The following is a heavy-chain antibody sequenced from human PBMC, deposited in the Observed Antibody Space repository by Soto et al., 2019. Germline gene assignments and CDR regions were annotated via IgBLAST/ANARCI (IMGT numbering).Heavy chain of an antibody. CDR3: AKESGAGATTYYYYYGMDV. D-gene: IGHD1-26*01. V-gene: IGHV3-30*18. Sequence: GGSLRLSCAASGFTFSSYGMHWVRQAPGKGLEWVAVISYDGSNKYYADSVKGRFTISRDNSKNTLYLQMNSLRAEDTAVYYCAKESGAGATTYYYYYGMDVWGQGTTVTVSS. CDR1: GFTFSSYG. CDR2: ISYDGSNK. J-gene: IGHJ6*02.